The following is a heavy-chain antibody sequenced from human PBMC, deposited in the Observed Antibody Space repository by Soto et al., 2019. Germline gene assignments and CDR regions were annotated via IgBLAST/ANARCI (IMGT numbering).Heavy chain of an antibody. V-gene: IGHV4-59*01. CDR3: ARGFVTIFGVGSYWFDP. Sequence: LSLTCTVSGGSISSYYWSWIRQPPGKGLEWIGYIYYSGSTNYNPSLKSRVTISVDTSKNQFSLKLSSVTAADTAVYYCARGFVTIFGVGSYWFDPWGQGTLVTVSS. CDR2: IYYSGST. CDR1: GGSISSYY. D-gene: IGHD3-3*01. J-gene: IGHJ5*02.